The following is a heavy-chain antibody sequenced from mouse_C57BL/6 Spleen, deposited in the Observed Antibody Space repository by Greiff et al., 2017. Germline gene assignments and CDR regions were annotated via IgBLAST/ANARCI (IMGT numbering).Heavy chain of an antibody. Sequence: QVQLQQSGAELVRPGASVTLSCKASGYTFTDYEMHWVKQTPVHGLEWIGAIDPETGGTAYNQTFKGKAILTAAHSSSTAYMELRSLTAENSAVYYCTRSNYSNSFAYWGQGTLVTVSA. CDR3: TRSNYSNSFAY. V-gene: IGHV1-15*01. D-gene: IGHD2-5*01. J-gene: IGHJ3*01. CDR1: GYTFTDYE. CDR2: IDPETGGT.